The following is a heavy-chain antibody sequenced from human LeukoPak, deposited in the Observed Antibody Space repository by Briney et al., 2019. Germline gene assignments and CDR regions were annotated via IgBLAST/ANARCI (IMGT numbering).Heavy chain of an antibody. CDR2: MSYDGSDK. D-gene: IGHD6-19*01. CDR3: ARDLGTSGWYRGPDY. J-gene: IGHJ4*02. V-gene: IGHV3-30-3*01. Sequence: GGSLRLSCAASRFTLSTHAMHWVRQAPGKGLQWVAFMSYDGSDKYYADSVKGRFTISRDNSKNTLYLQMNSLKTEDTAVYYCARDLGTSGWYRGPDYWGQGTLVTVSS. CDR1: RFTLSTHA.